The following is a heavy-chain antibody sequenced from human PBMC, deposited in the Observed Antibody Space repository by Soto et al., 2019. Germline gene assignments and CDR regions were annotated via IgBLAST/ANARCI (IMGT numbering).Heavy chain of an antibody. J-gene: IGHJ4*02. D-gene: IGHD6-13*01. CDR2: IIPVLDMP. CDR1: GDTLSTYT. CDR3: ARGIAAGTDY. Sequence: GVSVKVSCKASGDTLSTYTISWVRQAPEQGLEWMGWIIPVLDMPIYAQKFQGRVTISAEKSTSTVYMELSSLRSDDTAVYYCARGIAAGTDYWGQGTLVTFSS. V-gene: IGHV1-69*10.